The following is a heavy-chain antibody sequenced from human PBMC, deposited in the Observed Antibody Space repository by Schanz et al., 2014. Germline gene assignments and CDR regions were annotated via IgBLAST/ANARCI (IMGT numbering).Heavy chain of an antibody. Sequence: EVELVESGGNLVQPGGSLRLSCAASGFTFSSHSMNWVRQAPGKGLEWVSYISSTGSTIYYADSVKGRFTISRDNAKNSLYLQMNRLRGAAAALYYCARDVLGMQGYSFDYWGQGTLVTVSS. CDR1: GFTFSSHS. CDR2: ISSTGSTI. J-gene: IGHJ4*02. CDR3: ARDVLGMQGYSFDY. V-gene: IGHV3-48*01. D-gene: IGHD2-8*01.